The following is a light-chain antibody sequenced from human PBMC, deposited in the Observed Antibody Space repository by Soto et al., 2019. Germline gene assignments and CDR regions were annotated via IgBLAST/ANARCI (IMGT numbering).Light chain of an antibody. J-gene: IGLJ1*01. CDR2: DVS. Sequence: QSALTQPRSVSGSPGQSVSISCTGTGSDVGGYNYVSWYQQHPGKAPKVMIYDVSKRPSGVPDRFSGSKSGNTASLTISGLQSEDEADYYCCSYAGRYTDVFGIGTKVTVL. CDR1: GSDVGGYNY. CDR3: CSYAGRYTDV. V-gene: IGLV2-11*01.